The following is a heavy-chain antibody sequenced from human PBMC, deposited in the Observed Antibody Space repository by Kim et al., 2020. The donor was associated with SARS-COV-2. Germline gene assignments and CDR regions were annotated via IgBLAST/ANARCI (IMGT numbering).Heavy chain of an antibody. CDR2: INHSGST. J-gene: IGHJ5*02. D-gene: IGHD3-10*01. CDR1: GGSFSGYY. CDR3: ASELMVRGAPGWFDP. V-gene: IGHV4-34*01. Sequence: SETLSITCAVYGGSFSGYYWSWIRQPPGKGLEWIGEINHSGSTNYNPSLKSRVTISVDTSKNQFSLKLSSVTAADTAVYYCASELMVRGAPGWFDPWGQGTLVTVSS.